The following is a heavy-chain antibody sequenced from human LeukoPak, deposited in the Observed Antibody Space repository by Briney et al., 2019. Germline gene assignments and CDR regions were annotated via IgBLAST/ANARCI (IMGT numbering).Heavy chain of an antibody. CDR3: ARDLGSGYSNWFDP. Sequence: SETLSLTCTVSGGSISSGDYYWSWIRQPPGKGLEWIGYIYYSGSTYYNPSLKSRVTISVDTSKNQFSLKLCSVTAADTAVYYCARDLGSGYSNWFDPWGQGTLVTVSS. CDR1: GGSISSGDYY. V-gene: IGHV4-30-4*01. CDR2: IYYSGST. D-gene: IGHD3-3*01. J-gene: IGHJ5*02.